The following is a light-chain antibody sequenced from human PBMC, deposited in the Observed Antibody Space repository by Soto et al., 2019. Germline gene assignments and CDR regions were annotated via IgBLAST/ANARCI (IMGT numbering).Light chain of an antibody. CDR1: SSNIGAVFD. Sequence: QAVVTQPPSVSGAPVQMVTISCTGSSSNIGAVFDVHWYQQVPGTAPKLLIYENTKRPSGVPDRFSGSKSGTSASLAITGLQAEDEADYYCQSYDSGLSGWLFGGGTKLTVL. CDR2: ENT. J-gene: IGLJ2*01. CDR3: QSYDSGLSGWL. V-gene: IGLV1-40*01.